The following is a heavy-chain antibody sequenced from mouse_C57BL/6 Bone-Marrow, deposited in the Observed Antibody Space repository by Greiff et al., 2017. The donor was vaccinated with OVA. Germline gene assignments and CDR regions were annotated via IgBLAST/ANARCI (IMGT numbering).Heavy chain of an antibody. Sequence: EVQVVESGPGLVKPSQSLSLTCSVTGYSITSGYYWNWIRQFPGNKLEWMGYISYDGSNNYNPSLKNRISITRDTSKNQFFLKLNSVTTEDTATYYCARDDPYAMDYWGQGTSVTVSP. J-gene: IGHJ4*01. CDR1: GYSITSGYY. CDR2: ISYDGSN. V-gene: IGHV3-6*01. CDR3: ARDDPYAMDY.